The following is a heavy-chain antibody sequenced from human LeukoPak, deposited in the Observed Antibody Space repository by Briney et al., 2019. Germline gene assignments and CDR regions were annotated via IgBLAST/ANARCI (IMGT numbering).Heavy chain of an antibody. Sequence: SLRLSCSASGFTFSSYEMNWVRQAPGKGLEWGSYISSSGTTRYYAGSVKGRFTTSRDNAKNSLYLQMNSLRAEDTAVYYCARSGYLGPDYWGQGTLVTVSS. CDR1: GFTFSSYE. CDR2: ISSSGTTR. CDR3: ARSGYLGPDY. D-gene: IGHD3-16*02. V-gene: IGHV3-48*03. J-gene: IGHJ4*02.